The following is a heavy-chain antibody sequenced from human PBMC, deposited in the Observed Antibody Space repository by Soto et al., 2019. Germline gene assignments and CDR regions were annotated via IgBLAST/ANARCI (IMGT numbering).Heavy chain of an antibody. CDR1: GFTVSSNY. Sequence: GGSLRLSCAASGFTVSSNYMSWVRQAPGKGLEWVSVIYSGGSTYYADSVKGRFTISRDNSKNTLYLQMNSLRAEDTAVYYCSSDGRGTMALRYWGQGTLVTVSS. D-gene: IGHD3-10*01. CDR3: SSDGRGTMALRY. V-gene: IGHV3-66*01. J-gene: IGHJ4*02. CDR2: IYSGGST.